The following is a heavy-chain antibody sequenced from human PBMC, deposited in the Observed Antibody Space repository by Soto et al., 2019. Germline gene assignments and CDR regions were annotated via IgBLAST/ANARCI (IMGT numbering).Heavy chain of an antibody. V-gene: IGHV3-23*01. J-gene: IGHJ3*02. CDR2: ISGSGGST. CDR3: AKQLNYDFWSGYPDAFDI. D-gene: IGHD3-3*01. CDR1: GFTFSSHA. Sequence: EVHLLESGGGLVQPGGSLRLSCAASGFTFSSHAMSWVRQAPGKGLEWVSGISGSGGSTYSADSVKGRFTISRDNSKNTLYLQMNSLRAEDTALYYCAKQLNYDFWSGYPDAFDIWGQGTRVIVSS.